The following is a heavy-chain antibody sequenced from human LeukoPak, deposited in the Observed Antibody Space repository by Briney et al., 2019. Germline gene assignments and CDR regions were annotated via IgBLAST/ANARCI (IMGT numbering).Heavy chain of an antibody. CDR3: ARRAFGGVIAANWFDP. D-gene: IGHD3-16*02. CDR2: IYDNGYT. J-gene: IGHJ5*02. Sequence: PSETLSLTCTVSGGSMSTYYWSWIRQPPGKGLEWIGYIYDNGYTHYNPSLKSRVSISLDTSKSQFSLNLSSVTAADTAVYYCARRAFGGVIAANWFDPWGQGPLVTVSS. CDR1: GGSMSTYY. V-gene: IGHV4-59*08.